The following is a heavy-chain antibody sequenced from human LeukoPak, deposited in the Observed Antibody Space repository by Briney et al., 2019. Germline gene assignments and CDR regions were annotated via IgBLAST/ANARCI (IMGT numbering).Heavy chain of an antibody. Sequence: GGSLRLSCAASGFTLSSYAMSWVRQAPGKGLEWVSAISGSGGSTYYADSVKGRFTISRDNSKNTLYLQMNSLRAEDTAVYYCATRRSYYYDSSGYYPLDYWGQGTLVTVSS. D-gene: IGHD3-22*01. CDR2: ISGSGGST. CDR1: GFTLSSYA. CDR3: ATRRSYYYDSSGYYPLDY. V-gene: IGHV3-23*01. J-gene: IGHJ4*02.